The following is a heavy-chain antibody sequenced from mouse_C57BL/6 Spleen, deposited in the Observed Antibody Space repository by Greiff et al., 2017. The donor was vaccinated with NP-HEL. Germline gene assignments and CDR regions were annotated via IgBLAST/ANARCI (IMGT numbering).Heavy chain of an antibody. CDR1: GFNIKDDY. J-gene: IGHJ4*01. Sequence: EVQLQQSGAELVRPGASVKLSCTASGFNIKDDYMHWVKQRPEQGLEWIGWIDPENGDTEYASKFQGKATITADTPSNTAYLQPSSLTSEDTAVYYCTTDSSYAMDYWGQGTSGTVSS. D-gene: IGHD1-3*01. CDR2: IDPENGDT. V-gene: IGHV14-4*01. CDR3: TTDSSYAMDY.